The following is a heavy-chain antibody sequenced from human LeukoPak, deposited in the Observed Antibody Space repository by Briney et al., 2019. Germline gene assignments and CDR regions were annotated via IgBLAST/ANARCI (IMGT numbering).Heavy chain of an antibody. CDR1: GYTFTSYG. D-gene: IGHD3-22*01. CDR3: ASNVRRYYDSSGYSDY. CDR2: ISAYNGNT. V-gene: IGHV1-18*01. Sequence: EASVKVSCKASGYTFTSYGISWVRQAPGQGLEWMGWISAYNGNTNYAQKLQGRVTMTTDTSTSTAYMELRSLRSDDTAVYYCASNVRRYYDSSGYSDYWGQGTLVTVSS. J-gene: IGHJ4*02.